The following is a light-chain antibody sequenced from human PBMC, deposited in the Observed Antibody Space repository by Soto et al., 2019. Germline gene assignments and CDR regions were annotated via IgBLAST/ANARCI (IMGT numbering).Light chain of an antibody. CDR1: QSISSTY. V-gene: IGKV3-20*01. J-gene: IGKJ4*01. CDR3: QQYGKSPLT. Sequence: EIVLTQSPGTLSLFPGERATLSCRASQSISSTYLAWYQQKPGQAPRLLIYSASSRATGIPDRFSGSGSGTDFTLTISRLEPEDFAVYHCQQYGKSPLTFGGGTKVEIK. CDR2: SAS.